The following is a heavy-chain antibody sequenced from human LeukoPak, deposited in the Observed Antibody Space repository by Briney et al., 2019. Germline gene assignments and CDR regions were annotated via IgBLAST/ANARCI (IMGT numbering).Heavy chain of an antibody. CDR1: GGSFSGYY. CDR2: IYSGGGT. D-gene: IGHD6-13*01. CDR3: ARHGSIATGAFTY. Sequence: PSETLSLTCAVYGGSFSGYYWSWIRQPPGKGLEWIGSIYSGGGTYYNPSLKSRVTISVDTSRNQFSLKLGSVTAADTAVYYCARHGSIATGAFTYWGQGTLVTVSS. J-gene: IGHJ4*02. V-gene: IGHV4-34*01.